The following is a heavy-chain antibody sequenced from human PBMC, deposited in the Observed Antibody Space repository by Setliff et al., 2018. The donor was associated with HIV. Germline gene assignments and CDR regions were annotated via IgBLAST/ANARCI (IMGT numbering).Heavy chain of an antibody. V-gene: IGHV4-39*01. J-gene: IGHJ4*02. D-gene: IGHD4-17*01. CDR3: ARRIYGNNPYFDY. CDR2: FHHSGST. CDR1: GDSISSNNYY. Sequence: SETLSLTCTVSGDSISSNNYYWAWIRQSPGKGLEWIGGFHHSGSTHYNPSLKSRVTISGQTSNNQFSLQLTSVTAADTAIYYCARRIYGNNPYFDYWSQGTLVTVSS.